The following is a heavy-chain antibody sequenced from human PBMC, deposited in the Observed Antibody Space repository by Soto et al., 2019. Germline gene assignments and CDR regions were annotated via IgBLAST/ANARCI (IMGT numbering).Heavy chain of an antibody. CDR2: INPSGGST. D-gene: IGHD6-19*01. CDR3: ASDRLAVAGTSGYFDY. J-gene: IGHJ4*02. V-gene: IGHV1-46*03. CDR1: GYTFTSYY. Sequence: QVQLVQSGAEVKKPGASVKVSYKASGYTFTSYYMHWVRQAPGQGLEWMGIINPSGGSTSYAQKFQGRVTMTRDTSTSTVYMELSSLRSEDTAVYYCASDRLAVAGTSGYFDYWGQGTLVTVSS.